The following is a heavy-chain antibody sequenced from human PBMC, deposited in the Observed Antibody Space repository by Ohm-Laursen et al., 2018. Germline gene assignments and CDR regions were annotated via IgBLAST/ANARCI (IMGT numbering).Heavy chain of an antibody. CDR3: ARDFDDSSGPRRFRPYFDY. CDR2: IYTSGST. Sequence: SDTLSLTCTVSGGSISSYYWSWIRQPAGKGLEWIGRIYTSGSTNYNPSLKSRVTMSVDTSKNQFSLKLSSVTAADTAVYYCARDFDDSSGPRRFRPYFDYWGQGALVTVSS. V-gene: IGHV4-4*07. J-gene: IGHJ4*02. D-gene: IGHD3-22*01. CDR1: GGSISSYY.